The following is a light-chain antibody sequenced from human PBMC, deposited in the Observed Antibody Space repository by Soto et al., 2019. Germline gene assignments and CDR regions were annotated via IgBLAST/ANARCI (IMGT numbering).Light chain of an antibody. CDR3: SSYTYTSTLVI. J-gene: IGLJ2*01. V-gene: IGLV2-14*03. CDR2: DVS. Sequence: QSVLTQPASVSGSPGQSIAISCTGTSSDVGAHNYVSWYQQHPGKAPKLIIYDVSNQPSGVSTRFSAFKSGNTASLTISGLQAEDEADYYCSSYTYTSTLVIFGGGTKLTVL. CDR1: SSDVGAHNY.